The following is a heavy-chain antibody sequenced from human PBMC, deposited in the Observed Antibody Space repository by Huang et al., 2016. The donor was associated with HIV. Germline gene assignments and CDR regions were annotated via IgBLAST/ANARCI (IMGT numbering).Heavy chain of an antibody. V-gene: IGHV4-59*01. Sequence: QVHLQESGPGLVRPSGTLSLTCSVSGGSTNAFYWSWIRQSPGKGLEWIWSIYYSGNTNYNPSRKSRVTMSIDTSNNQFSLKVNSVTAADTAVYYCARLHSPSSLWYFDYWGQGTLLTVSS. CDR2: IYYSGNT. CDR3: ARLHSPSSLWYFDY. J-gene: IGHJ4*02. CDR1: GGSTNAFY. D-gene: IGHD6-13*01.